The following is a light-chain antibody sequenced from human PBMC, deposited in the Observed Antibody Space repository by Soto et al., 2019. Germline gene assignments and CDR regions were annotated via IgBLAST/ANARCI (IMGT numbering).Light chain of an antibody. CDR2: EVS. Sequence: QSVLTQPASVSGSPGQSITISCTGTSSDVGNYKYVSWCQQHPGKAPKLMIYEVSNRPSGVSNRFSGSKSGNTASLTISGLQAEDETDYYCFSYKSSGTYVFGTGTKVTVL. CDR1: SSDVGNYKY. J-gene: IGLJ1*01. CDR3: FSYKSSGTYV. V-gene: IGLV2-14*01.